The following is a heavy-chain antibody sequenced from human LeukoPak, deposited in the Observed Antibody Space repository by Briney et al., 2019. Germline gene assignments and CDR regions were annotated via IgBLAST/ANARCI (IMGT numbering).Heavy chain of an antibody. CDR1: GFTFRNYA. D-gene: IGHD2-2*01. CDR3: AKDCLGHLGGPAGALDY. CDR2: TSFDGSHI. Sequence: GGSLRLSCVASGFTFRNYAMHWVRQAPGKGLEWVAVTSFDGSHIYYRDSVKGRFTISRDISKNTLFPQMDSLRPDDTGLYYCAKDCLGHLGGPAGALDYWGQGTLVTVSS. J-gene: IGHJ4*02. V-gene: IGHV3-30-3*01.